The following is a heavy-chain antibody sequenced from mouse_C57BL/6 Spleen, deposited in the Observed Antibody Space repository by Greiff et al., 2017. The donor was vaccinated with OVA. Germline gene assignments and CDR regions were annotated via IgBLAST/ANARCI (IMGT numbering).Heavy chain of an antibody. Sequence: EVQLQESEGGLVQPGSSMKLSCTASGFTFSDYYMAWVRQVPEKGLEWVANINYDGSSTYYLDSLKSRFIISRDNAKNILYLQMSSLKSEDTATYYCARRDYYGSSYFDYWGQGTSLTVSS. CDR3: ARRDYYGSSYFDY. V-gene: IGHV5-16*01. J-gene: IGHJ2*02. D-gene: IGHD1-1*01. CDR2: INYDGSST. CDR1: GFTFSDYY.